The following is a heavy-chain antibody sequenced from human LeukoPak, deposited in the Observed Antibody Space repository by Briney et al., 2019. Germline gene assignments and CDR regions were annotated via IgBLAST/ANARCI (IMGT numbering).Heavy chain of an antibody. CDR3: ARANGGLDY. Sequence: PSETLSLTCTVSGGSISSYYWSWIRQPPGKGLEWIGYIYYSGSSNYNPSLKSRVTISVDTSKNQFSLKLSSVTAADTAVYYCARANGGLDYWGQGTLVTVSS. J-gene: IGHJ4*02. V-gene: IGHV4-59*01. D-gene: IGHD2-8*01. CDR1: GGSISSYY. CDR2: IYYSGSS.